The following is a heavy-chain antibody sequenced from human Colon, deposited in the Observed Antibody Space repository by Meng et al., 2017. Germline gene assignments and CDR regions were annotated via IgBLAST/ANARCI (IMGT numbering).Heavy chain of an antibody. V-gene: IGHV6-1*01. D-gene: IGHD5-18*01. CDR3: ARDHGYSYGLPLDY. Sequence: QVQLQQAVPGLVKLSQTLSLTCVISGDSVSSNTAAWNWIRQSPSRGLEWLGRTYYRSKWYNEYAVSVKSRMTFNADTSKNQVSLQVNSVTPEDTAVYYCARDHGYSYGLPLDYWGQGILVTVSS. CDR2: TYYRSKWYN. CDR1: GDSVSSNTAA. J-gene: IGHJ4*02.